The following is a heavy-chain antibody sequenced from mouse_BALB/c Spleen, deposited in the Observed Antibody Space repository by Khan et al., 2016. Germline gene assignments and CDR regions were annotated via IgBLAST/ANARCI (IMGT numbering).Heavy chain of an antibody. Sequence: EVQLQESGGGLVQPGGSLKLSCAASGFDFSRYWMSWVRQAPGKGLEWLGAITPDSSTINYTPSLKDKFIISRDNAKNTLYLQMSKVRSEDTALYYCARHYDYGGGFAYWGQGTLVTVSA. V-gene: IGHV4-1*02. CDR1: GFDFSRYW. D-gene: IGHD2-4*01. CDR3: ARHYDYGGGFAY. CDR2: ITPDSSTI. J-gene: IGHJ3*01.